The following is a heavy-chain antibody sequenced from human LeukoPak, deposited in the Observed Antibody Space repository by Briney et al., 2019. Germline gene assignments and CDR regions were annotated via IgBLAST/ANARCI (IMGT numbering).Heavy chain of an antibody. CDR3: EIGPHQLPYYYGMDV. J-gene: IGHJ6*02. CDR2: INTNTGNP. CDR1: GYTFTSYA. Sequence: ASVKVSCKASGYTFTSYAMNWVRQAPGQGLEWMGWINTNTGNPTYAQGFTGRFVFSLDTSVSTAYLQISSPKAEDTAVYYCEIGPHQLPYYYGMDVWGQGTTVTVSS. D-gene: IGHD2-2*01. V-gene: IGHV7-4-1*02.